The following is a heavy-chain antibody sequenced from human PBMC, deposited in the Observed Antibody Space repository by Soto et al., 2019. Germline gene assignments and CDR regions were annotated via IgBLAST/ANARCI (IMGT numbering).Heavy chain of an antibody. CDR1: GFTVSSKY. CDR3: ARELPPDL. D-gene: IGHD2-15*01. CDR2: IWSAGLT. Sequence: GGSLRLSCAASGFTVSSKYMNWVRQAPGKGLEWVSIIWSAGLTYYADSERGRFTISRDISKNILFLQMNNLRAEDSAIYYCARELPPDLWGQGTLVTVSS. V-gene: IGHV3-53*01. J-gene: IGHJ5*02.